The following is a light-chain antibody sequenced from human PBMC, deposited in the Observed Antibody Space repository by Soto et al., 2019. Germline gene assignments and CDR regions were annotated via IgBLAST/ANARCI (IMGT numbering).Light chain of an antibody. CDR3: LLYYSDSLV. CDR2: STS. CDR1: TGAVTGGIH. V-gene: IGLV7-43*01. J-gene: IGLJ3*02. Sequence: QAVVTQEPSLTVSPGGTVTLTCASSTGAVTGGIHPNWLQQKPGQAPRALIYSTSNKQSWTPARFSGSILGGKAARRLSGAQPEDEADYYCLLYYSDSLVFVGGTKLTVL.